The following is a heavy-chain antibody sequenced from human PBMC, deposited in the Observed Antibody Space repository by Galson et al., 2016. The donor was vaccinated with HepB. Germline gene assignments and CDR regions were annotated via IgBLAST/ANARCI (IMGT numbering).Heavy chain of an antibody. Sequence: SVKVSCKASGYTFTNYYMHWVRQAPGQGLEWMGIINPSGGTTTYAQKFQGSVTMTRDTSTTTVYIELSSLRSADTAVYYCARGADSGYDVGDYWGQGTLVTVSA. CDR2: INPSGGTT. V-gene: IGHV1-46*01. D-gene: IGHD5-12*01. J-gene: IGHJ4*02. CDR1: GYTFTNYY. CDR3: ARGADSGYDVGDY.